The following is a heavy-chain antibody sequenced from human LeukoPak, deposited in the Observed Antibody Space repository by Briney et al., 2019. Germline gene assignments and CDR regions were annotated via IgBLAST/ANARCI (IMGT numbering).Heavy chain of an antibody. J-gene: IGHJ4*02. CDR3: ARGDYGDYGRYFDY. Sequence: SQTLSLTCTVSGGSISSGGYYWSWIRQHPGKGLEWIGYIYYSGSTYYNPSLKSRVTISVDTSKNQFSLKLSSVTAADTAVYYCARGDYGDYGRYFDYWGQGTLVTVSS. CDR1: GGSISSGGYY. V-gene: IGHV4-31*03. CDR2: IYYSGST. D-gene: IGHD4-17*01.